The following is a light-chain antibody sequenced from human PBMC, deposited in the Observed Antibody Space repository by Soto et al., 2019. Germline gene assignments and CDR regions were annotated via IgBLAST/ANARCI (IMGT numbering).Light chain of an antibody. V-gene: IGKV3-11*01. CDR1: QSVSTS. Sequence: EIVLTQSPATLSLSPGERASLSCRASQSVSTSLAWYQQKHGQAPRLLIYDASNRATGIPARFSATGSGTDFTLTISSLESEDFATYYCQQRSNWPPRVTFGGGTKVEVK. J-gene: IGKJ4*01. CDR2: DAS. CDR3: QQRSNWPPRVT.